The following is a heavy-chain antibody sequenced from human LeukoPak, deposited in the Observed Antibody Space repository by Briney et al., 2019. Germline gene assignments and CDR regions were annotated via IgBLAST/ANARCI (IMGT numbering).Heavy chain of an antibody. CDR3: ARGVVVGAATPLYFQH. CDR2: IITIFGTT. V-gene: IGHV1-69*13. D-gene: IGHD2-15*01. J-gene: IGHJ1*01. Sequence: SVKVSCKASVGTFSSYVISWVRQAPGQGLEWMGGIITIFGTTNYAQKIQGRVTITADESTSTAYMELSSLRSEETAVYYCARGVVVGAATPLYFQHWGQGTLVTVSS. CDR1: VGTFSSYV.